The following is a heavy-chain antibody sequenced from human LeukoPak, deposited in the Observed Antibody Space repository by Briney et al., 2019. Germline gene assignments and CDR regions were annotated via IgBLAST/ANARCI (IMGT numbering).Heavy chain of an antibody. CDR1: GFTFNNHD. J-gene: IGHJ4*02. CDR2: IDDGGINT. CDR3: AKGVGIAAAGTSDY. V-gene: IGHV3-23*01. D-gene: IGHD6-13*01. Sequence: GGSLRLSCAASGFTFNNHDMTWVRQAPGKGLEWVSTIDDGGINTYYADSVKGRFTVSRDNSKNMLFLQMNSLRAEDTALYYCAKGVGIAAAGTSDYWGQGTLVTVSS.